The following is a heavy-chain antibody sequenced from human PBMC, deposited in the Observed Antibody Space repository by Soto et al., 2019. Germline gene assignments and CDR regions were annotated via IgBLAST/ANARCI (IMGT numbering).Heavy chain of an antibody. D-gene: IGHD6-13*01. CDR1: GDSVSSNSAA. CDR3: ARGIAEAGKSVPCFDY. J-gene: IGHJ4*02. V-gene: IGHV6-1*01. Sequence: SQTLSLTCAISGDSVSSNSAAWNWIRQSPSRGLEWLGRTYYRSKWYNDYAVSVKSRITINPDTSKNQFSLQLNSVTPEDTAVYYCARGIAEAGKSVPCFDYWGQGTLVTVSS. CDR2: TYYRSKWYN.